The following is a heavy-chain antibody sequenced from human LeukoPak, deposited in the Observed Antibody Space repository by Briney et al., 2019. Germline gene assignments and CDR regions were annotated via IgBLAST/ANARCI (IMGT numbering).Heavy chain of an antibody. CDR1: GGSISHYY. CDR2: IYASGST. CDR3: ARGLVFYNWFDP. Sequence: SETLSLTCTISGGSISHYYWSWIRQPAGKGLEWIGRIYASGSTNYNPSLESRVTMSVDTSKDQFSLKLTSVTAADTAVYYCARGLVFYNWFDPWGQGTLVTVSS. J-gene: IGHJ5*02. V-gene: IGHV4-4*07. D-gene: IGHD2-21*01.